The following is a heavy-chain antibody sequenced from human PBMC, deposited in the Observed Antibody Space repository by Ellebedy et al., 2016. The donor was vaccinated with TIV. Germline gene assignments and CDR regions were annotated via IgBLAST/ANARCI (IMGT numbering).Heavy chain of an antibody. D-gene: IGHD5-12*01. Sequence: AASVKVSCKASGDTFNSYAISWVRQAAGQGLEWMGGIIPIFGTANYAQKFQGRVTLTADESTSIAYMELSSLRSEDTAVYYCSREGIVATMFIDPWGPGTLVTVSS. V-gene: IGHV1-69*13. CDR3: SREGIVATMFIDP. CDR2: IIPIFGTA. CDR1: GDTFNSYA. J-gene: IGHJ5*02.